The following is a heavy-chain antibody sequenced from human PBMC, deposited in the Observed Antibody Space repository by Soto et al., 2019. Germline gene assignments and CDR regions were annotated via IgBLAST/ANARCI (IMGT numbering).Heavy chain of an antibody. Sequence: QVQLVQSGAEVKEPGASVRVSCKAYGYTFTDYDINWVRQAAGQGPEWMGWMNPNTGNIAYAQKFQGRLTLTRDTSIGTAYLDLRSLTSEDTAVYYCARGFSSYSVHWAQGTLVTVSS. V-gene: IGHV1-8*02. CDR3: ARGFSSYSVH. D-gene: IGHD3-10*01. CDR1: GYTFTDYD. J-gene: IGHJ4*02. CDR2: MNPNTGNI.